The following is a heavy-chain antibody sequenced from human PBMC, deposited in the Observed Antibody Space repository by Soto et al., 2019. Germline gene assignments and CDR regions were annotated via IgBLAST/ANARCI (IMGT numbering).Heavy chain of an antibody. CDR1: GFSFDEYA. CDR3: AKGFCSSTRCLTYSYMDV. J-gene: IGHJ6*03. V-gene: IGHV3-9*01. D-gene: IGHD2-2*01. Sequence: EVQLVESGGGLVQPGRSLRFSCAASGFSFDEYAMHWVRQAPGKGLEWVSGVSWNSGTMGYGDSVRGRFAISRDNAKNSLYLQMNSLTTEDTALYYCAKGFCSSTRCLTYSYMDVWGKGTTVTVSS. CDR2: VSWNSGTM.